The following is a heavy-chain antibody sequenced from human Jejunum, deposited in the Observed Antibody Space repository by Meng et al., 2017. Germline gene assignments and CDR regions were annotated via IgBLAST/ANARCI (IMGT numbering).Heavy chain of an antibody. D-gene: IGHD3-9*01. V-gene: IGHV4-34*01. CDR2: IHPSGRT. CDR1: GGSFSDHY. J-gene: IGHJ4*02. CDR3: ARGDDWAKSGNF. Sequence: VPLRQWGAGLLKPSATLSLTCAVYGGSFSDHYLTWICQPPGKGLEWIGEIHPSGRTYYSPSLQSRVTITLDTSKNQFSLTLNSVTAADTAVYYCARGDDWAKSGNFWGQGTLVTVSS.